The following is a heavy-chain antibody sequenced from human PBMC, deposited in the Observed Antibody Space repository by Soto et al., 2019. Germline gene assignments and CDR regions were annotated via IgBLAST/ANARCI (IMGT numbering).Heavy chain of an antibody. CDR2: IYYSGST. V-gene: IGHV4-30-4*01. J-gene: IGHJ6*02. Sequence: SETLSLTCRVSGGSIRSGDYYWSWIRQPPEKGLEWIGYIYYSGSTYYNPSPKSRVTISVATSKNQFSLNLNSVTAADTAVYFCARGNDFWSEYSTLTYYRLDVWGQGTTVTVSS. D-gene: IGHD3-3*01. CDR3: ARGNDFWSEYSTLTYYRLDV. CDR1: GGSIRSGDYY.